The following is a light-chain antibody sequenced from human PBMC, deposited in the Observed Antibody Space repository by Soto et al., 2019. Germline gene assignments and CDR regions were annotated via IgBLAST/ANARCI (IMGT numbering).Light chain of an antibody. CDR2: AAS. Sequence: DVQLTQSPAFLSASVRDRVTITCRASQGISSYLAWYQQKPGKAPKLLIYAASTLQRGVPSRFSGSGSGTEFSLTISSLQPEEFATYYCQQLNSYPLTFGGGTKVEIK. CDR3: QQLNSYPLT. J-gene: IGKJ4*01. V-gene: IGKV1-9*01. CDR1: QGISSY.